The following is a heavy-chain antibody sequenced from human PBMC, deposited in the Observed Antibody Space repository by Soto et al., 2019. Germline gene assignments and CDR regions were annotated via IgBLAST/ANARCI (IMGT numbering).Heavy chain of an antibody. Sequence: GASVKVSCKASGYTFTSYGISWVRQAPGQGLEWMGWISAYNGNTNYAQKLQGRVTMTTDTSTSTAYRELRSLRSDDTAVYYCARDFYCSGGSCTYYCSYYGMHVWGQGTTVTVSS. J-gene: IGHJ6*02. CDR1: GYTFTSYG. CDR2: ISAYNGNT. V-gene: IGHV1-18*04. D-gene: IGHD2-15*01. CDR3: ARDFYCSGGSCTYYCSYYGMHV.